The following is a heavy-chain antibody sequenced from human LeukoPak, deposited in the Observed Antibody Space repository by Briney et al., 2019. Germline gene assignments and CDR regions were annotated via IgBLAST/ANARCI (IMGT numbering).Heavy chain of an antibody. J-gene: IGHJ4*02. CDR3: AKERGAATGCPPVDY. V-gene: IGHV3-48*02. D-gene: IGHD6-13*01. CDR2: ISHRGTI. CDR1: GFTFSSYA. Sequence: GGSLRLSCAASGFTFSSYAFNWVRQAPGKGLEWVSYISHRGTIYYADSVRGRFTISRDNAKNSLYLQMNSLRNDDTAVYYCAKERGAATGCPPVDYWGQGTLVIVSS.